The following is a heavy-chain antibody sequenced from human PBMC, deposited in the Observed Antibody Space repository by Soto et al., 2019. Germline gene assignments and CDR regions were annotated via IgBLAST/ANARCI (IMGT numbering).Heavy chain of an antibody. CDR3: ARIPDYDFWSGYPYYYYYYGMDV. V-gene: IGHV2-26*01. D-gene: IGHD3-3*01. CDR2: IFSNDEK. Sequence: VSGPTLVNPTETLTLTCTVSGLSLSNARMGVSWIRQPPGKALEWLAHIFSNDEKSYSTSLKSRLTISKDTSKSQVVLTMTNMDPVDTATYYCARIPDYDFWSGYPYYYYYYGMDVWGQGTTVTVSS. CDR1: GLSLSNARMG. J-gene: IGHJ6*02.